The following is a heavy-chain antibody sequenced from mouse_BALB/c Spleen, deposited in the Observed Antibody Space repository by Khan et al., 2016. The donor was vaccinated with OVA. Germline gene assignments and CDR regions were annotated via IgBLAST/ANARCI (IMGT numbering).Heavy chain of an antibody. J-gene: IGHJ1*01. V-gene: IGHV1-63*02. CDR2: IYPGGDYI. CDR3: TRWATWYFDV. Sequence: VQLQQSGVELVRPGTSVKISCKASGYTFTNYWLGWVKQRPGHGLEWIGDIYPGGDYINYNEKFKGKATLTAGTSSSTAYIQLSSLTSEDSAVYFCTRWATWYFDVWGAGTTVTVSS. CDR1: GYTFTNYW. D-gene: IGHD3-1*01.